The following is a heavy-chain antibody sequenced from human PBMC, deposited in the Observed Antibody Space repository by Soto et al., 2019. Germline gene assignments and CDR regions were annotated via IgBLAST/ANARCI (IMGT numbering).Heavy chain of an antibody. CDR3: ARNPHNWNYGDWFYFDY. D-gene: IGHD1-7*01. Sequence: SVKVSCKASGGTFSSYAISWVRQAPGQGLEWMGGIIPIFGTANYAQKFQGRVTITADESTSTAYMELSSLRSEDTAVYYCARNPHNWNYGDWFYFDYWGQGTLVTVSS. CDR1: GGTFSSYA. J-gene: IGHJ4*02. CDR2: IIPIFGTA. V-gene: IGHV1-69*13.